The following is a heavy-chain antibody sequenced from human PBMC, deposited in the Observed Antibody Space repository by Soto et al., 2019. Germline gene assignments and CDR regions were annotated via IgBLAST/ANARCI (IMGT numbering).Heavy chain of an antibody. D-gene: IGHD2-21*02. Sequence: GASVKVSCKASGGTFSSYAISWVRQAPGQGLEWMGGIIPIFGTANYAQKFQGRVTITADESTSTAYMELSSLRSEDTAVYYRARCTYCGGDCYHQFDYWGQGTLVTVSS. CDR2: IIPIFGTA. CDR3: ARCTYCGGDCYHQFDY. V-gene: IGHV1-69*13. J-gene: IGHJ4*02. CDR1: GGTFSSYA.